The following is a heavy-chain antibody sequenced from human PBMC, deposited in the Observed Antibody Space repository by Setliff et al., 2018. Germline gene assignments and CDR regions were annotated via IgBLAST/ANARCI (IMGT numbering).Heavy chain of an antibody. CDR2: INAGNGKT. D-gene: IGHD3-9*01. CDR1: GYTFTSYA. J-gene: IGHJ4*02. CDR3: ATWDGKYSRY. Sequence: ASVKVSCKASGYTFTSYAVHWVRQAPGQRLEWMGWINAGNGKTKYSQEFQGRFIISRDNSKNSLYLQMGSLRAEDMAIYYCATWDGKYSRYWGQGTLVTVSS. V-gene: IGHV1-3*03.